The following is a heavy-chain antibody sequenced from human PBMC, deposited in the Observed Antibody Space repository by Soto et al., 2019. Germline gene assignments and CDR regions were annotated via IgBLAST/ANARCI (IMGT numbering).Heavy chain of an antibody. V-gene: IGHV4-34*01. Sequence: PSETRSLTCAVYGGSFSGHYWTWVRQPPGKGLEWIGEINHSGSATYNPPHRSRFTISVDTSKNPFSLKLTSVSASNTAVYYCATAVSMPVVVQADSHGKHYFVSWSPVALVTVSS. CDR2: INHSGSA. D-gene: IGHD3-22*01. CDR1: GGSFSGHY. J-gene: IGHJ5*01. CDR3: ATAVSMPVVVQADSHGKHYFVS.